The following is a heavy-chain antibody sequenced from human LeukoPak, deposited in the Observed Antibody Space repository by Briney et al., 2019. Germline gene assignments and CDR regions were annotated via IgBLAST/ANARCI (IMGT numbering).Heavy chain of an antibody. V-gene: IGHV3-30*03. Sequence: GRSLRLSCAASGFTFSSYGMPWVRQAPGKGLEWVAVISYDGSNKYYADSVKGRFTISRDNSKSTLYLQMNSLRAEDTAVYYCARPYYYDSSGLDAFDIWGQGTMVTVSS. CDR1: GFTFSSYG. CDR2: ISYDGSNK. D-gene: IGHD3-22*01. J-gene: IGHJ3*02. CDR3: ARPYYYDSSGLDAFDI.